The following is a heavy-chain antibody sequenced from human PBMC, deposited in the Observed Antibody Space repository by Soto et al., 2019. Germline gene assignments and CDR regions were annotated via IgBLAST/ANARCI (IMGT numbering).Heavy chain of an antibody. CDR2: ISGSGGST. CDR3: AKDLGDIVLMVYAIPVSFCCAFDI. D-gene: IGHD2-8*01. Sequence: GGSLRLSCAASGFTFSSYAMSWVRQAPGKGLEWVSAISGSGGSTYYADSVKGRFTISRDNSKNTLYLQMNSLRAEDTAVYYCAKDLGDIVLMVYAIPVSFCCAFDIWGQGTMVTVSS. CDR1: GFTFSSYA. J-gene: IGHJ3*02. V-gene: IGHV3-23*01.